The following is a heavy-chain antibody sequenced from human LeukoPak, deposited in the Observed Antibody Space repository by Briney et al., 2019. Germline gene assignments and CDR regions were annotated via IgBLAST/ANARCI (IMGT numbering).Heavy chain of an antibody. CDR1: GASITGGFSA. CDR3: ARAPAGLDGRANLFDT. J-gene: IGHJ5*02. D-gene: IGHD5-24*01. CDR2: ISHAGTT. V-gene: IGHV4-39*02. Sequence: SETLSLTCTVSGASITGGFSAWGWVRQSPGKALEWIGTISHAGTTFLNPSLKSRVTISGDAAKSHVSLRLTSVTAADSATNFCARAPAGLDGRANLFDTWDQGILVTVSS.